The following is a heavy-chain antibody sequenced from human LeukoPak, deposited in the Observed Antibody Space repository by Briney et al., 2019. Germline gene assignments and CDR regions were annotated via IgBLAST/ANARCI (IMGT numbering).Heavy chain of an antibody. Sequence: GGSLRLSCAASGFTVSSNYMSWVRQAPGKGLEWVSVIYSGGSTYYADSVKGRFTISRDNSKNTLYLQMNSLRAEDTAVYYCARGKTSGGLRFLYAKYYFDYWGQGTLVTVSS. D-gene: IGHD3-3*01. J-gene: IGHJ4*02. CDR1: GFTVSSNY. CDR3: ARGKTSGGLRFLYAKYYFDY. V-gene: IGHV3-53*01. CDR2: IYSGGST.